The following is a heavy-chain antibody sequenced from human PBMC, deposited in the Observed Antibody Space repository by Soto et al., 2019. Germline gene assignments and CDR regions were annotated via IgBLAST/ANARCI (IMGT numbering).Heavy chain of an antibody. CDR1: GFTFSDYW. CDR2: INGDGSNA. CDR3: VRSMTTLTIDWLDP. J-gene: IGHJ5*02. D-gene: IGHD4-17*01. V-gene: IGHV3-74*01. Sequence: EVQLVESGGGLVQPGGSLRLSCAASGFTFSDYWMRWVRQVPGKGLVWLSRINGDGSNANYADYVRGRFTISRDNDNKTLNLQMNSLRAEDTAVYYCVRSMTTLTIDWLDPWGQGTQVTVFS.